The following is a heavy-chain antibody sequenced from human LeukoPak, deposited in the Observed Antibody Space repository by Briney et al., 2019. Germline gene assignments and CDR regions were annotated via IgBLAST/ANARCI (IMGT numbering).Heavy chain of an antibody. Sequence: GASVKVSCKASGYTFTSYAMNWVRQAPGQGPEWMGWINTNTGNPTYAQGFTGRFVFSLDTSVSTAYLQISSLKAEDTAVYYCARALWYYDFWSGYGAGYYYMDVWGKGTTVTVSS. CDR2: INTNTGNP. D-gene: IGHD3-3*01. J-gene: IGHJ6*03. CDR1: GYTFTSYA. CDR3: ARALWYYDFWSGYGAGYYYMDV. V-gene: IGHV7-4-1*02.